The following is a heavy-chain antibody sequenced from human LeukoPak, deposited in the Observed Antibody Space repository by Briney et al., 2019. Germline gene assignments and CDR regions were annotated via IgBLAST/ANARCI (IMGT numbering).Heavy chain of an antibody. CDR1: GFTFSRNG. CDR2: IWYDGSNR. CDR3: ASGRLNYFYAMDI. Sequence: GRSLRLSCVASGFTFSRNGMHWVRQAPGKGLEWVAVIWYDGSNRYYADSVKGRFTISRDNSKNTLYLQMNSPRAEDTAVYYCASGRLNYFYAMDIWGQGTTVTVSS. V-gene: IGHV3-33*01. J-gene: IGHJ6*02.